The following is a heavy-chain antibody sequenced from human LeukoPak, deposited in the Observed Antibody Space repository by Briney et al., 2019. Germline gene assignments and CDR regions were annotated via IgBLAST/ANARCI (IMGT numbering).Heavy chain of an antibody. Sequence: PSETLSLTCTVSGGSISSYYWSWIRQPAGKGLEWIGRIYTSGSTNYNPSLKSRVTMSVDTSKNQFSLKLSSVTAADTAVYYCARAGYSSGYNWFDPWGQGTLVTVSS. CDR1: GGSISSYY. CDR2: IYTSGST. V-gene: IGHV4-4*07. CDR3: ARAGYSSGYNWFDP. D-gene: IGHD6-19*01. J-gene: IGHJ5*02.